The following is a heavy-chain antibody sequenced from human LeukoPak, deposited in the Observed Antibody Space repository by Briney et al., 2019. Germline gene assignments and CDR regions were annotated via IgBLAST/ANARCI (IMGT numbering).Heavy chain of an antibody. J-gene: IGHJ4*02. Sequence: VGSLRLSCAASGFAFNIYSMQCGRQAPGNGVVWVSRMDSDGSSTSYADSVKGRFTIFRDNAKNTLYLQINSLRAEDTAVYYCAREVWRGFDYWGQGTLVTVSS. CDR1: GFAFNIYS. CDR2: MDSDGSST. CDR3: AREVWRGFDY. V-gene: IGHV3-74*01. D-gene: IGHD3-3*01.